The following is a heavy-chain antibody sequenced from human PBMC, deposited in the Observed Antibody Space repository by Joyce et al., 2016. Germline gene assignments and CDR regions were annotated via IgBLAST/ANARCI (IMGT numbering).Heavy chain of an antibody. CDR2: IYHSGST. Sequence: QVQLQESGPGLVKPSGTLSLTCAVSSGSISGTSWWSWVRQSPGEGLEWIGEIYHSGSTNDNPSLKSRVTISVDKSKNQVSLKLSSVTAADTAVYYCAENGYYAIDHWGQGTLVTVSS. J-gene: IGHJ4*02. CDR1: SGSISGTSW. CDR3: AENGYYAIDH. D-gene: IGHD3-22*01. V-gene: IGHV4-4*02.